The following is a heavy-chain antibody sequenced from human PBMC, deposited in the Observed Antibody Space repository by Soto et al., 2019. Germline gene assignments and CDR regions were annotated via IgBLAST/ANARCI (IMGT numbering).Heavy chain of an antibody. CDR2: IYYSGST. D-gene: IGHD2-21*02. Sequence: SETLSLTCTVTGDSISSRSYYWGWIRQPPGKGLEWIGSIYYSGSTYNNPSLRSRVSMSIETSKDQFSLKLKSVTAADTALYFCARQRNSVVTQAYFDVWGQGSLLTVSS. CDR3: ARQRNSVVTQAYFDV. V-gene: IGHV4-39*01. CDR1: GDSISSRSYY. J-gene: IGHJ4*02.